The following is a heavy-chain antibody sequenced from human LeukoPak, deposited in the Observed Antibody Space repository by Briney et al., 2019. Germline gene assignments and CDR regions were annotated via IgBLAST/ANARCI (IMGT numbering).Heavy chain of an antibody. V-gene: IGHV5-51*01. D-gene: IGHD3-22*01. CDR3: ARLPYYYDSSGYYRDYYFDY. Sequence: GESLKISCKGSRYSFTSYWIGWVRQMPGKGLEWMGIIYPGDSDTRYSPSFQGQVTISADKSISTAYLQWSSLKASDTAMYYCARLPYYYDSSGYYRDYYFDYWGQGTLVTVSS. J-gene: IGHJ4*02. CDR2: IYPGDSDT. CDR1: RYSFTSYW.